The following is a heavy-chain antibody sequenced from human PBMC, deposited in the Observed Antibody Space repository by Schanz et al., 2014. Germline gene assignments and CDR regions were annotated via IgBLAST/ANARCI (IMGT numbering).Heavy chain of an antibody. J-gene: IGHJ5*02. CDR2: IYTSGST. Sequence: QVQLQESGPGLVKPSQTLSLTCIVSGGSISSGTYYWSWLRQPAGKGLEWIGRIYTSGSTNYNPSRKRRVTKPLDTPKNQFPRKLSSVTAADTAVYYCAREPLSGYNWFDPWGQGTLVNVSS. CDR1: GGSISSGTYY. V-gene: IGHV4-61*02. CDR3: AREPLSGYNWFDP. D-gene: IGHD6-25*01.